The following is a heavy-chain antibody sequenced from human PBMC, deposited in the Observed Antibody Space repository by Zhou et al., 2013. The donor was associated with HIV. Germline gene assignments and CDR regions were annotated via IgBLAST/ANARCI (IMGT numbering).Heavy chain of an antibody. CDR1: GYSISSGYF. CDR2: IYHSGST. D-gene: IGHD3-10*01. V-gene: IGHV4-38-2*02. CDR3: ARAGAGSGSXNPGLWTT. J-gene: IGHJ1*01. Sequence: QVQLQESGPGLVKPSETLFLTCSVSGYSISSGYFWGWIRQPPGKGLEWIGTIYHSGSTYYNPSLKSRVTISVDTSKNQFSLKLSSVTAADTAVYFCARAGAGSGSXNPGLWTTWGQGNPRSPSP.